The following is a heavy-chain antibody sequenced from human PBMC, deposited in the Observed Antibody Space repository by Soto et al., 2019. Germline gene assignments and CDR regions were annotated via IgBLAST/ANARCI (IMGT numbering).Heavy chain of an antibody. CDR1: GGSISSGGYY. CDR3: ARERGSSWYFSDY. V-gene: IGHV4-31*03. D-gene: IGHD6-13*01. J-gene: IGHJ4*02. Sequence: SETLSLTCTVSGGSISSGGYYWSWIRQHPGKGLEWIGYIYYSGSTYYNPSLKSRVTISVDTSKNQFSLKLSSVTAADTAVYYCARERGSSWYFSDYWGQGTLVTVSS. CDR2: IYYSGST.